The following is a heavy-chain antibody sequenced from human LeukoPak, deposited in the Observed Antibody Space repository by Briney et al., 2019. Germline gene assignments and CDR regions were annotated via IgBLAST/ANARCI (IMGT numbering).Heavy chain of an antibody. J-gene: IGHJ4*02. CDR2: MYTSGST. Sequence: SETLSLTCTVSGGSISSGSYYWSWIRQPAGKGLEWIGRMYTSGSTNYNPSLKSRVTISVDTSKNQFSLKLSSVTAADTAVYYCARDGYSGNDGLWGQGTLVTVSS. CDR1: GGSISSGSYY. V-gene: IGHV4-61*02. CDR3: ARDGYSGNDGL. D-gene: IGHD5-12*01.